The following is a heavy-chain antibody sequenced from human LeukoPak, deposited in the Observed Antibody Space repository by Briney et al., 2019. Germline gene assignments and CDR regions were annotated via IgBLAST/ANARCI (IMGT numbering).Heavy chain of an antibody. V-gene: IGHV3-30*02. CDR3: AKEIVVVPAAIWVGFDY. J-gene: IGHJ4*02. CDR1: GFTFSSYG. Sequence: GGSLRLSCAASGFTFSSYGMDSVRQAPGKGLEWVAFIRYDGSNKYYADSVKGRFTISRDNSKNTLYLQMNSLRAEDTAVYYCAKEIVVVPAAIWVGFDYWGQGTLVTVSS. CDR2: IRYDGSNK. D-gene: IGHD2-2*02.